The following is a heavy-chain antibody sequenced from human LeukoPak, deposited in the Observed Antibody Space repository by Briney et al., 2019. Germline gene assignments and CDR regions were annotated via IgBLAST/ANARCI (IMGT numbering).Heavy chain of an antibody. Sequence: SESLSLTCSVSGGSISSSSYDWGWIRQPPGKVLEWIGSIYCRGSIYYNPSLKNRVTISVDTSKNQFSLKLSSVTVADTAVYFCARQGVLIAVAGEEGKLGHYGMDAWGQRATFTPSS. D-gene: IGHD6-19*01. CDR2: IYCRGSI. J-gene: IGHJ6*02. CDR3: ARQGVLIAVAGEEGKLGHYGMDA. V-gene: IGHV4-39*07. CDR1: GGSISSSSYD.